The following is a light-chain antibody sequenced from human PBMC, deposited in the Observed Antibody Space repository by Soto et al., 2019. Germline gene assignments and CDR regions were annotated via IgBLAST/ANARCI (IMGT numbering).Light chain of an antibody. CDR2: SNN. Sequence: QSVLTQPPSASGTPGQRVTISCSGSSSNIGSNTVNWYQQLPGTDPKLLIYSNNQRPSGVPDRFSGSKSGTSASLAISGLQSEDEADYYCAAWDDSLNGGVFGGGTKLTVL. V-gene: IGLV1-44*01. CDR3: AAWDDSLNGGV. J-gene: IGLJ3*02. CDR1: SSNIGSNT.